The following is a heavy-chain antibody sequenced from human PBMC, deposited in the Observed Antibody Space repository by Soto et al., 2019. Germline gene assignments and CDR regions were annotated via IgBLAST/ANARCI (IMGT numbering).Heavy chain of an antibody. CDR3: AGGGFGSIAARGDSYYYMDV. V-gene: IGHV1-8*01. CDR2: MNPNSGNT. Sequence: VSVKVCCEASGDAFTSYDIKWVRQATGQGLEWMGWMNPNSGNTGYAQKFQGRVTMTRNTSISAAYMELSSLRSEDTAVYYCAGGGFGSIAARGDSYYYMDVWGKGTTVTVSS. CDR1: GDAFTSYD. J-gene: IGHJ6*03. D-gene: IGHD6-6*01.